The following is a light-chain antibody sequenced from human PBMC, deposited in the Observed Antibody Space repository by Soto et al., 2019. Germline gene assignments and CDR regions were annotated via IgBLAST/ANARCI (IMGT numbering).Light chain of an antibody. CDR1: QRVSSNN. CDR3: QQYDNSIT. J-gene: IGKJ5*01. V-gene: IGKV3-20*01. Sequence: EIVLTQSPGTLSLSPGETATLSCRASQRVSSNNLAWYHQKPGQTPSLLIYGASTRATGIPDRFSGSGSGTDFTLTISRLEPEYFTVYYWQQYDNSITFGQGTRLEIE. CDR2: GAS.